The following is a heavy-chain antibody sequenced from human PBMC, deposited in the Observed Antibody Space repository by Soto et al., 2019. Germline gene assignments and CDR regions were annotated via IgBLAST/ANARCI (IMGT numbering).Heavy chain of an antibody. CDR3: ARGIEGWYQGRYYYGMDV. CDR1: GGSFSSGSYY. D-gene: IGHD6-19*01. V-gene: IGHV4-61*01. J-gene: IGHJ6*02. Sequence: QVQLQESGPGLVKPSETLSLTCTVSGGSFSSGSYYWSCIRQPPGKGLEWIGYIYYSGSTNYNPSLKSRVTISVDTSKNEFSLKLSSVTAADTAVYYCARGIEGWYQGRYYYGMDVWGQGTTVTVSS. CDR2: IYYSGST.